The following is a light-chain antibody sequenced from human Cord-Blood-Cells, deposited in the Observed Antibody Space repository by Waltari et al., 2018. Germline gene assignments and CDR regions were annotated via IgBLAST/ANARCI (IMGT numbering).Light chain of an antibody. Sequence: QSALTQPASVSGSPGQSITISCTGTSSDVGGYNYVPWYQQHPGNAPKLMIYDVSNRPSVVSNRFSGSKSGNTASLPISGLQAEDEADYYCSSYTSSSTLVFGGGTKLTVL. J-gene: IGLJ2*01. V-gene: IGLV2-14*01. CDR1: SSDVGGYNY. CDR2: DVS. CDR3: SSYTSSSTLV.